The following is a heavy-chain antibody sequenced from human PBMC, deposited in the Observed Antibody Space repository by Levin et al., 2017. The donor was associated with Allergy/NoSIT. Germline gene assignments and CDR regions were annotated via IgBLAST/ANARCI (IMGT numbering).Heavy chain of an antibody. CDR2: SYASGST. CDR1: GGSISSGTYS. J-gene: IGHJ3*01. CDR3: ATCGSITSCPTPDAFDV. V-gene: IGHV4-61*02. Sequence: SETLSLTCTVSGGSISSGTYSWSWIRQPAGKGLEWIGRSYASGSTNYNPSLMSRVTISVDTSKNQFSLKLSSVTAADTAVYYCATCGSITSCPTPDAFDVWGHGTMVTVSS. D-gene: IGHD2-2*01.